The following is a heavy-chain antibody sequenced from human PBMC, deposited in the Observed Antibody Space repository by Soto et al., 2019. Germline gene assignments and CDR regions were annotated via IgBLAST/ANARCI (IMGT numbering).Heavy chain of an antibody. CDR2: IYATGTT. V-gene: IGHV4-4*07. CDR1: GGSISGFY. CDR3: VRDGTKTLRDWFDP. J-gene: IGHJ5*02. D-gene: IGHD1-1*01. Sequence: SETLSLTCTVSGGSISGFYWSWIRKSAGKGLEWIGRIYATGTTDYNPSLKSRVMMSVDTSKKQFSLKLRSVTAADTAVYYCVRDGTKTLRDWFDPWGQGISVTVSS.